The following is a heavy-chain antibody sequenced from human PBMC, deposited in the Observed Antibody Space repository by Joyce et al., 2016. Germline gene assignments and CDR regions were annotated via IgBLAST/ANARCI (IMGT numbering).Heavy chain of an antibody. CDR1: GLSLSTSGEA. V-gene: IGHV2-5*02. CDR2: IYWDDDK. J-gene: IGHJ3*01. CDR3: AHRGMWDVPRRDAFDV. Sequence: QITLKESGPTLVKPTQTLTLTCTFSGLSLSTSGEAVGWIRQPPGRALERLALIYWDDDKRYSPSLKGRLTIPKDPSKDQVVLKMTNIEPVDTGTYFCAHRGMWDVPRRDAFDVWGQGTMVTVSS. D-gene: IGHD1-26*01.